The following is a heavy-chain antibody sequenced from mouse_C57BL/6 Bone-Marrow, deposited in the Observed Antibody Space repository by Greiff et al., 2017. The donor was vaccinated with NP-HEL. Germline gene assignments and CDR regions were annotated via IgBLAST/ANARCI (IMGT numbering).Heavy chain of an antibody. Sequence: EVQLQQSGAELVRPGASVKLSCTASGFHIKDDYMHWVKQRPEQGLEWIGWIDPENGDTEYASKFQGKATITADTSSNTAYLQLSSLTSEDTAVYYCTIITTVVDYWGQGTTLTVSS. CDR1: GFHIKDDY. D-gene: IGHD1-1*01. CDR2: IDPENGDT. CDR3: TIITTVVDY. J-gene: IGHJ2*01. V-gene: IGHV14-4*01.